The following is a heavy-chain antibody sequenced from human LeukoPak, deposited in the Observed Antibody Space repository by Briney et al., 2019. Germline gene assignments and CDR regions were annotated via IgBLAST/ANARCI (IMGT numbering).Heavy chain of an antibody. V-gene: IGHV3-66*02. D-gene: IGHD2-2*01. J-gene: IGHJ4*02. CDR2: IYSGGST. CDR1: GFTVSSNY. Sequence: GGSLRLSCAASGFTVSSNYMSRVRQAPGKGLEWVSVIYSGGSTYYADSVKGRFTISRDNSKNTLYLQMNSLRAEDTAVYYCARDERIGYCSSTSCHFDYWGQGTLVTVSS. CDR3: ARDERIGYCSSTSCHFDY.